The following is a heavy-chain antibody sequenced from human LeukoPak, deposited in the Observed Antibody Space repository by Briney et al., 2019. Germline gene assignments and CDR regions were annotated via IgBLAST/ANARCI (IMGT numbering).Heavy chain of an antibody. CDR2: IKQDGSQK. J-gene: IGHJ4*02. CDR1: GLTFSRSW. D-gene: IGHD3-9*01. CDR3: VRALGTGSY. V-gene: IGHV3-7*03. Sequence: GGSLRLSCAVSGLTFSRSWMNWVRQAPGKGLEWVANIKQDGSQKYYMDSVKGRFTISRDNAQNSLYLQMNSLRVEDTAVYYCVRALGTGSYWGQGTLVTVSP.